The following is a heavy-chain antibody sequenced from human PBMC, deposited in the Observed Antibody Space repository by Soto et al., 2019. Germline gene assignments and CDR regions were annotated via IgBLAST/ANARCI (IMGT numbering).Heavy chain of an antibody. J-gene: IGHJ4*02. CDR1: GYTFSSYG. CDR2: ISADNGNT. CDR3: ARDFVRGRVPFDH. V-gene: IGHV1-18*01. Sequence: ASVKVSCKASGYTFSSYGISWVRQAPGQGLEWMGWISADNGNTSYAHKLQGRVAMTTDTSTSTAYMELRSLRSDDTAVYYCARDFVRGRVPFDHWGQGTLVTVS. D-gene: IGHD3-10*02.